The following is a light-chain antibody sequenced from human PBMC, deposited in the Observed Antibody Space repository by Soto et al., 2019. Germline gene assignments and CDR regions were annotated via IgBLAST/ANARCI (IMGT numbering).Light chain of an antibody. CDR3: SSYTSSSTPVV. CDR2: DVS. Sequence: QSALTQPASVYGSPGQSITISCTGTSSDVGGYNYVSWYQQHPGKAPKLMIYDVSNRPSGVSNRFSGSKSGNTASLTNSGLQAEDEADYYCSSYTSSSTPVVFGGGTKLTVL. CDR1: SSDVGGYNY. J-gene: IGLJ2*01. V-gene: IGLV2-14*01.